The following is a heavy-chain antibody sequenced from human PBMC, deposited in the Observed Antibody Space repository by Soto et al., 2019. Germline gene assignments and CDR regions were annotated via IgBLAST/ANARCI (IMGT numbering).Heavy chain of an antibody. CDR1: VFTFRFYA. J-gene: IGHJ4*02. Sequence: GGSLRLSCAASVFTFRFYAMHWVGQAPGKGLEWVAVISYDESDKYYADSLKGRFTISRDNSKNTLYLQMNSLRGEDTAVYYCARDLSVAGPDYWGQGTLVTVSS. D-gene: IGHD6-19*01. CDR3: ARDLSVAGPDY. CDR2: ISYDESDK. V-gene: IGHV3-30*03.